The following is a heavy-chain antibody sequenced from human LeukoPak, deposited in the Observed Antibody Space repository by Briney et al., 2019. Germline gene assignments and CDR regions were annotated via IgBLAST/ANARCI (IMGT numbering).Heavy chain of an antibody. J-gene: IGHJ4*02. CDR2: IKEDGSDK. V-gene: IGHV3-7*01. Sequence: PGGSLRLSCAASGFTFSNYWMSWVRLAPGKGLEWVASIKEDGSDKYYVDSVKGRFTISRDNAKNSLYLQMDSLRADDTAVYYCARDTYRFDDYWGQGTLVTVSS. CDR1: GFTFSNYW. CDR3: ARDTYRFDDY.